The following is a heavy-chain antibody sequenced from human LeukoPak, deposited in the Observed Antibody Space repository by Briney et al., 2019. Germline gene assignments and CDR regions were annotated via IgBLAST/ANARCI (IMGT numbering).Heavy chain of an antibody. D-gene: IGHD1-1*01. J-gene: IGHJ5*02. V-gene: IGHV3-48*01. CDR2: ISSSSSTI. CDR3: ARGATDVTRWFDP. Sequence: GGSLRLSCAASGFTFSSYSMNWVRQAPGKGLEWVSYISSSSSTIYYADSVKGRFTISRDNAKNSLYLQMNGLSAEDTAVYYCARGATDVTRWFDPWGQGTRVTVSS. CDR1: GFTFSSYS.